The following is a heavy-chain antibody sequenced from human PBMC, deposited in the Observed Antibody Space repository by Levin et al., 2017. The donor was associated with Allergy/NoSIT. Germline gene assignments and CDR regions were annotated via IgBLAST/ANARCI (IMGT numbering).Heavy chain of an antibody. D-gene: IGHD6-19*01. CDR1: GFTFSIDW. CDR2: INQDASAA. Sequence: GESLKISCAASGFTFSIDWMSWVRQAPGKGLEWVASINQDASAAFYVDSVKGRFAISRDNAKNSLDLQMNSLRVEDTAMYYCARPHSAVTGIGWFDPWGQGTLVTVSS. CDR3: ARPHSAVTGIGWFDP. J-gene: IGHJ5*02. V-gene: IGHV3-7*01.